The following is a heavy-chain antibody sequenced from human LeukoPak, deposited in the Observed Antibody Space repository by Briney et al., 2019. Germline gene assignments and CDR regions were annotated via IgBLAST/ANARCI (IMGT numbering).Heavy chain of an antibody. CDR2: ISSDGSHK. CDR3: AKGSIDWYYFDY. Sequence: GGSLRLSCAASGFSFSTYDMHWVRQAPGKGLEWVAVISSDGSHKYWADSVKGRFTISRDNSKNTVYLQMNSLRAEGTAVYYCAKGSIDWYYFDYWGQGTLVTVSS. V-gene: IGHV3-30*18. D-gene: IGHD3-9*01. J-gene: IGHJ4*02. CDR1: GFSFSTYD.